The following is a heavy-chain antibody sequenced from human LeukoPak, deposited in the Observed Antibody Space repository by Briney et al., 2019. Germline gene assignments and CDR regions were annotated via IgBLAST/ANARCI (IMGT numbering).Heavy chain of an antibody. CDR2: IYTSGST. CDR3: ARAKYYYDSSGHYYIAFDI. V-gene: IGHV4-4*07. Sequence: SETLSLTCTVSGGSISSYYWSWIRQPAGKGLEWIGRIYTSGSTNYNPSLKSRVTMSVDTSKNQFSLKLSSVTAADTAVYYCARAKYYYDSSGHYYIAFDIWGQGTMVTVSS. J-gene: IGHJ3*02. D-gene: IGHD3-22*01. CDR1: GGSISSYY.